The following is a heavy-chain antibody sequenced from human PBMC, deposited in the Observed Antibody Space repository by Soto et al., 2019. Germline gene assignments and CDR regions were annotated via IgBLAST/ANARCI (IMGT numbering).Heavy chain of an antibody. Sequence: SETLSLTCAVYGGSFSGYYWSWIRQPPGKGLEWIGEINHSGSTNYNPSLKSRVTISVDTSKNQFSLKLSSVTAADTAVYYCARVKRIVVVVAATHYYYYGMDVWGQGTTVTVSS. D-gene: IGHD2-15*01. J-gene: IGHJ6*02. CDR2: INHSGST. V-gene: IGHV4-34*01. CDR3: ARVKRIVVVVAATHYYYYGMDV. CDR1: GGSFSGYY.